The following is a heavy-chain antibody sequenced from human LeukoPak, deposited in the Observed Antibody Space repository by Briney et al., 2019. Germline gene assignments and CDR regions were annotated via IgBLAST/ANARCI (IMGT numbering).Heavy chain of an antibody. D-gene: IGHD2-21*02. CDR2: ISGSGANT. CDR1: GFTFSSYA. Sequence: GGSLRLTCAASGFTFSSYAMSWVRQAPGKGLEWVSGISGSGANTFYADSVKGRFTISRDNSKNTLYLQINNMRAEDTAVYYWAKGAYVIVVVTATRLDYWGQGTLVTVSS. CDR3: AKGAYVIVVVTATRLDY. V-gene: IGHV3-23*01. J-gene: IGHJ4*01.